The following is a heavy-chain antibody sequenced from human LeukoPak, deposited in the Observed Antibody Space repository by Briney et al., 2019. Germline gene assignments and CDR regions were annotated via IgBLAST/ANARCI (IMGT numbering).Heavy chain of an antibody. V-gene: IGHV3-7*03. CDR2: IKQDGRDT. CDR1: GFTLNTHW. Sequence: PGGSLRLSCAASGFTLNTHWMSWVRQAPGKGLEWVANIKQDGRDTYYVDSVKGRFTISRDNAKNTLHLQMNSLRAEDTAMYYCATSEGYWGQGTLVTVSS. CDR3: ATSEGY. J-gene: IGHJ4*02.